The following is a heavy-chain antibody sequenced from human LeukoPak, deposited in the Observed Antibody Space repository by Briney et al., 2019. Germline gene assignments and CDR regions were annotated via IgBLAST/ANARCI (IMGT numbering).Heavy chain of an antibody. J-gene: IGHJ4*02. Sequence: PGGSLRLTCAASGFTFSSYGWHWVRQAPGKGLEWVAVIWYDGSTKYYVYFVNGRFTIFRDTSEHTLYLQMTSLRVEATAEYYGARDGKGATTIAYWGQGTLVTVSS. V-gene: IGHV3-33*01. CDR1: GFTFSSYG. CDR3: ARDGKGATTIAY. D-gene: IGHD1-26*01. CDR2: IWYDGSTK.